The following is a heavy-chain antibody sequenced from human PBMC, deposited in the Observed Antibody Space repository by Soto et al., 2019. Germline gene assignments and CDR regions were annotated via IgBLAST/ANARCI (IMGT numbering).Heavy chain of an antibody. D-gene: IGHD2-8*01. CDR3: ARDLNIVLKGLRYYFDY. V-gene: IGHV1-18*01. J-gene: IGHJ4*02. Sequence: QVQLVQSGAEVKKPGASVKVSCKASGYTFTKYSFTWVRQAPGHGLEWMWWISGYNGNTNYAQKFQDRVTMTTDTSTSTAYMEPSSLRSDDTAVYYCARDLNIVLKGLRYYFDYWGQGTLVTVSS. CDR2: ISGYNGNT. CDR1: GYTFTKYS.